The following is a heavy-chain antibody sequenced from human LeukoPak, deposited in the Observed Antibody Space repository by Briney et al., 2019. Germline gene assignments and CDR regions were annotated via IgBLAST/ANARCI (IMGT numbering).Heavy chain of an antibody. D-gene: IGHD2-2*01. V-gene: IGHV4-39*01. CDR3: ARHSIVVVPAATYNWFDP. J-gene: IGHJ5*02. Sequence: SETLSLTCTVSGGSISSSSYYWGWIRQPPGKGLEWIGSIYYSGSTYYNPSLKSRVTISVDTSKNQFSLKLSSVTAADTAVYYCARHSIVVVPAATYNWFDPWGQGTLVTVPS. CDR2: IYYSGST. CDR1: GGSISSSSYY.